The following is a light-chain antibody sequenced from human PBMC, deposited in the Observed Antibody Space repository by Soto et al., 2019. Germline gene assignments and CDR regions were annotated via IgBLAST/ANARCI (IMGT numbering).Light chain of an antibody. CDR2: GAS. CDR3: QQYGSPRWT. CDR1: QSVSSSY. V-gene: IGKV3-20*01. Sequence: EIVWTQFPGTLSLSPGERGTLSYRASQSVSSSYFAWYQQKPGPAPRLLIYGASSRATGISDRFSGSGSGTDSTLTITRLAPEDFAVYYCQQYGSPRWTFGQGTKVDIK. J-gene: IGKJ1*01.